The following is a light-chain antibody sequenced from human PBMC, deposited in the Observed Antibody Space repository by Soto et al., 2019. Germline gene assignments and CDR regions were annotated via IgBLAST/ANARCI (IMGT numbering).Light chain of an antibody. J-gene: IGKJ3*01. V-gene: IGKV3-20*01. CDR1: QSLSSNY. CDR3: QQYGSSQGWT. CDR2: GAS. Sequence: EIVLTQSPGTLSLSPGERATLSCRASQSLSSNYLAWYQQKPGQAPRLLIYGASRRATGIPERFSGSGSGTDFTLTISRMEPEDCAVYYCQQYGSSQGWTFGPGTKVDIK.